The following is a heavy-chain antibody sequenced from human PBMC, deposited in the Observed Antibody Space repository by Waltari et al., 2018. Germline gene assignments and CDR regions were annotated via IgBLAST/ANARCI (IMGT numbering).Heavy chain of an antibody. V-gene: IGHV4-59*01. D-gene: IGHD2-2*02. Sequence: QVQLQESGPGLVKPSETLALTCTVSGASMSRYYWNWIRQAPGKGLEWIGYVFYTGNTLYNPSLKSRVTILVDTSKNQFSLELNSVTAADTAVYFCARLRREYLYEGLDVWGQGTAVSVSS. CDR3: ARLRREYLYEGLDV. CDR2: VFYTGNT. CDR1: GASMSRYY. J-gene: IGHJ6*02.